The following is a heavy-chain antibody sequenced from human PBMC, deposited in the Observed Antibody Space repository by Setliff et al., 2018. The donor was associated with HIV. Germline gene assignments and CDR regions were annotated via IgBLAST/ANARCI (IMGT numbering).Heavy chain of an antibody. J-gene: IGHJ4*02. CDR3: TRTYCSSTSCYDDC. CDR2: IKKDGREE. D-gene: IGHD2-2*01. CDR1: GLTFGDFW. V-gene: IGHV3-7*01. Sequence: PGGSLRLSCAASGLTFGDFWMGWVRQAPGKGLEWVANIKKDGREERYVDSVRGRFTVSRDNAKMSLYLQMNSLRAEDTAVYYCTRTYCSSTSCYDDCWGQGTLVTVSS.